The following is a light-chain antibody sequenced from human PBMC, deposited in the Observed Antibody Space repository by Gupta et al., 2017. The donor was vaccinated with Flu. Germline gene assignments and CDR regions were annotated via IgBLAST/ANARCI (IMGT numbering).Light chain of an antibody. CDR2: WAS. CDR1: QSVLYSSNNKNY. J-gene: IGKJ2*03. V-gene: IGKV4-1*01. CDR3: QKYYWPPYS. Sequence: IVLPHSPDSLAVSLGERATINCKSRQSVLYSSNNKNYGAWYQKQTGEPTKLLIYWASTRESGVHERCSGSGSGKVLILTISSLQAEDGAVYYWQKYYWPPYSFGQGTKLEVK.